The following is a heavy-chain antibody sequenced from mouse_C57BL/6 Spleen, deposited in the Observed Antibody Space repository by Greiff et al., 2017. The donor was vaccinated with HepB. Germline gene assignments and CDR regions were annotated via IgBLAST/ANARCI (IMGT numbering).Heavy chain of an antibody. Sequence: QVQLQQPGAELVMPGASVKLSCKASGYTFTSYWMHWVKQRPGQGLEWIGEIDPSDSYTNYNQKFKGKSTLTVDKSSSTAYIQLSSLTSEDSAVYYCARRFGYYGSSPLAYWGQGTLVTVSA. J-gene: IGHJ3*01. CDR3: ARRFGYYGSSPLAY. CDR1: GYTFTSYW. D-gene: IGHD1-1*01. CDR2: IDPSDSYT. V-gene: IGHV1-69*01.